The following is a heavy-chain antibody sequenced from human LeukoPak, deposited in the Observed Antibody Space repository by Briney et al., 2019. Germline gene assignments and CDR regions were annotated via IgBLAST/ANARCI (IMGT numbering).Heavy chain of an antibody. J-gene: IGHJ4*02. V-gene: IGHV3-20*01. CDR1: GFTFDDYG. D-gene: IGHD1-26*01. Sequence: RSGGSLRLSCAASGFTFDDYGMSWVRQAPGKGLEWVSGINWNGGSTGYADSVKGRFTISRDNAKNSLYLQMNSLRAEDTALYHCARVNSGSFLYYFVYWGQGTLVTVSS. CDR2: INWNGGST. CDR3: ARVNSGSFLYYFVY.